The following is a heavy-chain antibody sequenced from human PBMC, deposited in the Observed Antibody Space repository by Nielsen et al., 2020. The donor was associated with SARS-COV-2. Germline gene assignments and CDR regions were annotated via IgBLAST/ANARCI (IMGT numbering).Heavy chain of an antibody. Sequence: LRLSCTVSGGSISSSSYYWSWLSQPPGKGLEWIGYIYYSGSTYYNPSLKSRVTISVDTSKNQFSLKLSSVTAADTALYYCARARSHTIFGVVIVDDFDIWGQGTMVTVSS. CDR3: ARARSHTIFGVVIVDDFDI. D-gene: IGHD3-3*01. V-gene: IGHV4-30-4*01. CDR1: GGSISSSSYY. CDR2: IYYSGST. J-gene: IGHJ3*02.